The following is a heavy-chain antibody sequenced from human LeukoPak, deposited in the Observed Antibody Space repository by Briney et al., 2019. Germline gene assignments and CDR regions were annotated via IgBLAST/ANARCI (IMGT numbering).Heavy chain of an antibody. CDR2: IYYSGST. CDR1: GGSISSYY. D-gene: IGHD3-10*01. CDR3: ARVSLVRGAPDYYFDY. V-gene: IGHV4-59*12. Sequence: PSETLSLTCTVSGGSISSYYWSWIRQPPGKGLEWIGYIYYSGSTNYNPSLKSRVTISLDTSMNQFSLKVSSVTAADTAVYYCARVSLVRGAPDYYFDYWGQGTLVTVSS. J-gene: IGHJ4*02.